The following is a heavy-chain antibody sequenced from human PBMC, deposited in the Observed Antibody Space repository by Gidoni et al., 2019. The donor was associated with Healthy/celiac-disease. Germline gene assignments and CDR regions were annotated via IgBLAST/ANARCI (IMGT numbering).Heavy chain of an antibody. J-gene: IGHJ3*02. D-gene: IGHD3-16*02. CDR1: GFPFSSYA. CDR2: ISYDGSNK. Sequence: QVQLVDSGGGVFQPGMSLRLSFAASGFPFSSYALPWVRQSPGKGLEWGAVISYDGSNKYYADSGKGRFTISRDNSKNTLYLQMNSLRAEDTAVYYCARDVWRDYDYVWGSYRLVGDAFDIWGQGTMVTVSS. CDR3: ARDVWRDYDYVWGSYRLVGDAFDI. V-gene: IGHV3-30-3*01.